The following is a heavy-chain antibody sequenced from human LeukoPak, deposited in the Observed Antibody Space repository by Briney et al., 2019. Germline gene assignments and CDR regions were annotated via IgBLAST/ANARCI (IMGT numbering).Heavy chain of an antibody. CDR3: ARDLEEAYYYDSSGYFPGTFDT. CDR2: INPSGGST. J-gene: IGHJ3*02. Sequence: ASVKVSCKASGYTFTSYYMHWVRQAPGQGLEWMGIINPSGGSTSYAQKFQGRVTMTRDTSTSTVYMELSSLRSEDTAVYYCARDLEEAYYYDSSGYFPGTFDTWGQGTMVTVSS. CDR1: GYTFTSYY. V-gene: IGHV1-46*01. D-gene: IGHD3-22*01.